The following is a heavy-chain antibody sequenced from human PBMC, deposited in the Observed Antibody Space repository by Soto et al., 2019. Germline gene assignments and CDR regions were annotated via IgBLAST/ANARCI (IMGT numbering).Heavy chain of an antibody. V-gene: IGHV4-59*01. Sequence: QVQLQESAPGLVKPSETLSLTCTVSGGSISSYYWSWIRQPPGKGLEWIGHIYYSGSTNYNPSLKSRVTISVDTPKNTFSLKLSSVPAADTAVYYCARHSNSLDVWCRGPTVTVSS. D-gene: IGHD3-22*01. CDR2: IYYSGST. CDR3: ARHSNSLDV. J-gene: IGHJ6*04. CDR1: GGSISSYY.